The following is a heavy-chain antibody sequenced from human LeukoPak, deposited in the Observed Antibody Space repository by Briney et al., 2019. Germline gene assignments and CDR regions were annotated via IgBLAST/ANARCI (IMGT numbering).Heavy chain of an antibody. CDR2: ISSSSTI. V-gene: IGHV3-48*01. Sequence: GGSLRLSCAASGFTFSSYSMNWVRQAPGKGLEWVSYISSSSTIYYSDSVKGRFTISRDNAKNSLYLQMNSLRAEDTAVYYCARWLWSLDIWGQGTMVTVSS. CDR3: ARWLWSLDI. J-gene: IGHJ3*02. D-gene: IGHD5-18*01. CDR1: GFTFSSYS.